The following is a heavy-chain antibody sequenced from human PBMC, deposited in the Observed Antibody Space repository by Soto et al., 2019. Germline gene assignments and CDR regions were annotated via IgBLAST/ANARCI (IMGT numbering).Heavy chain of an antibody. V-gene: IGHV3-11*04. J-gene: IGHJ6*02. D-gene: IGHD3-22*01. CDR1: RFTFSDYY. CDR3: AFMYYYDSSGYYHFYGMDV. CDR2: ISSSGTGI. Sequence: GGSLRLSCAASRFTFSDYYMTWIRQAPGKGLEWVSYISSSGTGIYYPDSVKGRFTISRDNAKNSLYLQMNSLRDEDTAVYYCAFMYYYDSSGYYHFYGMDVWGQGTTVTVSS.